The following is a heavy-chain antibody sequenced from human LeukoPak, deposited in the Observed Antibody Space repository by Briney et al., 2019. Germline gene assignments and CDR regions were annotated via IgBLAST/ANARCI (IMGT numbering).Heavy chain of an antibody. V-gene: IGHV3-33*01. CDR1: GFSFSGYG. CDR2: ISYDGNHI. Sequence: GGSLRLSCAASGFSFSGYGFHWVRQAPGKGLEWVSAISYDGNHIHYADSVKGRFTISRDNSKNTLYLQMNSLRAEDTAVYYCARVYSRESGYDFVFHYWGQGTLVTVSS. D-gene: IGHD5-12*01. CDR3: ARVYSRESGYDFVFHY. J-gene: IGHJ4*02.